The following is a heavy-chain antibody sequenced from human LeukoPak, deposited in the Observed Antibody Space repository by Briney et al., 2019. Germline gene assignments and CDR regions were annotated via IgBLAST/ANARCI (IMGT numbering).Heavy chain of an antibody. CDR2: IKQDGSKE. J-gene: IGHJ3*02. Sequence: GGSLRLSCAASGFTFSSYWMSWVRQAPGKGLEWVAHIKQDGSKENFVDSVKGRFTISRDNAKNSLYLQMNSLRAEDTAVYYCAREEIASKRDDSSGYYRPNDAFDIWGQGTMVPVSS. CDR1: GFTFSSYW. V-gene: IGHV3-7*01. D-gene: IGHD3-22*01. CDR3: AREEIASKRDDSSGYYRPNDAFDI.